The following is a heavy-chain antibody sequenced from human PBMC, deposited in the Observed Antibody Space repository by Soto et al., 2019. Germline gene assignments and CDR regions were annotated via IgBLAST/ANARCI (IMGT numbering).Heavy chain of an antibody. D-gene: IGHD2-15*01. CDR1: GFTFGSYW. CDR3: VRTSLVVAAATREDY. CDR2: INSDGSST. J-gene: IGHJ4*02. V-gene: IGHV3-74*01. Sequence: EVQLVESGGGLVQPGESLRLSCAASGFTFGSYWMHWVRQAPGKGLVWVSGINSDGSSTSYAGSVKGRFTISRDNAKNTLYLQMNSLRAEDTAVYYCVRTSLVVAAATREDYWGQGTLVTVSS.